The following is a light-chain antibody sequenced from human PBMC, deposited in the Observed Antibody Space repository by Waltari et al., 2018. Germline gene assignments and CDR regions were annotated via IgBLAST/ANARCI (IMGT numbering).Light chain of an antibody. J-gene: IGKJ4*01. CDR3: QQYYSTPLT. Sequence: DIVMTQSPESLAVSLGERGTPNCKSRRNVLSSSNNKNYLAWYQQKPGQPPKLLIYWASTRESGVPARFTGSGSGTDFTLTISSLQAEDVAVYYCQQYYSTPLTFGGGTKVEIK. V-gene: IGKV4-1*01. CDR2: WAS. CDR1: RNVLSSSNNKNY.